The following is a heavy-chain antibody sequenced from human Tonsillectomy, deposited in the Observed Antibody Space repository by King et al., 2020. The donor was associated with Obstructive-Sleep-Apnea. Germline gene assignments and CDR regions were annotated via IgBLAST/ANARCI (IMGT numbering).Heavy chain of an antibody. Sequence: VQLVESGGGLVKPGGSLRLSCVSSGFSFSGYSMNWVRQAPDEGLEWVSSITASSSHIYYADSVQGRFTISRDNSRNTLFLHMDSLRAEDTAIYYCARDALAHRIILDSWGQGTLVTVSS. CDR1: GFSFSGYS. J-gene: IGHJ4*02. D-gene: IGHD6-6*01. CDR3: ARDALAHRIILDS. CDR2: ITASSSHI. V-gene: IGHV3-21*01.